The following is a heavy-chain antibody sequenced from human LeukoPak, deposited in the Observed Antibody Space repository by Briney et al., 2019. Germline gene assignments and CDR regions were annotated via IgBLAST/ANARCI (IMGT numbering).Heavy chain of an antibody. CDR1: GYSISSGYY. D-gene: IGHD6-19*01. V-gene: IGHV4-38-2*02. CDR2: IFHSGST. Sequence: SETLSLACSVSGYSISSGYYWGWIRQSPGKGLEWIGSIFHSGSTYYNPSLQGRVTLSVDTSKNQFSLKLSSVTAADTAVYYCARADNSGWSRWGQGTLVTVSS. CDR3: ARADNSGWSR. J-gene: IGHJ4*02.